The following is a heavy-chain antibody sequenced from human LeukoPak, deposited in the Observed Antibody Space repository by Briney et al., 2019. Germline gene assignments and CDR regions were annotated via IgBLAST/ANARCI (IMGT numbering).Heavy chain of an antibody. Sequence: SETLPLTCTVSGGSISSSSYYWGWIRQPPGKGLEWIGSIYYSGSTYYNPSLKSRVTISVDTSKNQFSLKLSSVTAADTAVYYCASVGWDSYYFDYRGQGTLVTVSS. D-gene: IGHD1-26*01. CDR3: ASVGWDSYYFDY. V-gene: IGHV4-39*07. CDR2: IYYSGST. CDR1: GGSISSSSYY. J-gene: IGHJ4*02.